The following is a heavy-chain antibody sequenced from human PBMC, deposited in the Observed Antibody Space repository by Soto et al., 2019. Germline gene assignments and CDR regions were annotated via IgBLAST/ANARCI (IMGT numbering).Heavy chain of an antibody. V-gene: IGHV4-4*02. D-gene: IGHD2-2*01. CDR2: IYPSGRT. CDR3: VGDEGRCSITGCCHLAH. CDR1: GGSISTSNW. Sequence: QVQLQESGPGLVKPSGTLSLTCAVSGGSISTSNWWSWVRRPPGKGLEWIGDIYPSGRTKYNPSHGSLVTISVTKTQNHFSVPCRFVSAATTAEYYGVGDEGRCSITGCCHLAHCGEGLLVTVSP. J-gene: IGHJ1*01.